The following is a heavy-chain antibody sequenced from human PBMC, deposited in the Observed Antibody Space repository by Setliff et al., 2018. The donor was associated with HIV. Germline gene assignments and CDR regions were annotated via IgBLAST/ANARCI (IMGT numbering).Heavy chain of an antibody. CDR1: GFSVGDNY. J-gene: IGHJ4*02. CDR3: ATVWTAGSLFY. CDR2: IYAAGAT. D-gene: IGHD6-13*01. Sequence: PGGSLRLSCEISGFSVGDNYMTWVRQTPKMGLEWVSLIYAAGATYYADSVEGRFTIPRDNAKNSLYLQMNSLRAEDTAVYYCATVWTAGSLFYWGQGTLVTVSS. V-gene: IGHV3-66*01.